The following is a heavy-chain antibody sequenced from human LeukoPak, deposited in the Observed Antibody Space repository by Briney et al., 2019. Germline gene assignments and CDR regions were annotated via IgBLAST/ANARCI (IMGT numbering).Heavy chain of an antibody. J-gene: IGHJ4*02. CDR3: AKEGLGTNCFDY. CDR2: ISGSGGST. Sequence: GGSLRLSCAASGFTYSSFAMSWVRQAPGKGLEWVSAISGSGGSTYYADSVKGRFTISRDNSKNTLYLQMNSLRAEDTAVYYCAKEGLGTNCFDYWGQGTLVTVSS. V-gene: IGHV3-23*01. D-gene: IGHD1-1*01. CDR1: GFTYSSFA.